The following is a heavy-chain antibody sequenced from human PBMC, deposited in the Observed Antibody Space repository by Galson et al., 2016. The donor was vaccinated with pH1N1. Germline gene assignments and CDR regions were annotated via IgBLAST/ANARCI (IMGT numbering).Heavy chain of an antibody. J-gene: IGHJ3*02. CDR2: ISGSGSVT. Sequence: SLRLSCAASDFTIDYAMNWVRQAPGKGVDWISSISGSGSVTRYADSVQGRFTISKDTSKNTVYLQMHSRRAEDTGLYYCAKGGYGDYGLDVFDIWGQGIMVTVSS. CDR3: AKGGYGDYGLDVFDI. D-gene: IGHD4-17*01. CDR1: DFTIDYA. V-gene: IGHV3-23*01.